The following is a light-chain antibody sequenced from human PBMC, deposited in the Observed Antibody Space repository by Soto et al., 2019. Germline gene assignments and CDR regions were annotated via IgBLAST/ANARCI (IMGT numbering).Light chain of an antibody. CDR3: QQYNNWPQT. V-gene: IGKV3-15*01. J-gene: IGKJ1*01. CDR2: GAS. CDR1: QSVSSN. Sequence: EIAMTQSPATLSASPGERATLSCRASQSVSSNLAWYQQKPGQAPRLLIYGASTRATGIPARFSGSGSGTEFTLTISSLQSEDFAVYYCQQYNNWPQTFGQGTKV.